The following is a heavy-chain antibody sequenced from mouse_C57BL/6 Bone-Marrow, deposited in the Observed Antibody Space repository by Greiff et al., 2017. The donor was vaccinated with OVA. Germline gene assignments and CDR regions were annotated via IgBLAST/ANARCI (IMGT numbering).Heavy chain of an antibody. CDR3: AVQPYYDYDCLAY. D-gene: IGHD2-4*01. V-gene: IGHV1-54*01. CDR2: INHGSGGT. Sequence: QVQLQQSGAELVRPGTSVKVSCKASGYAFTNYLIEWVKQRPGQGLEWIGVINHGSGGTNYNEKFKGKATLTADKSSSTAYMQLSSLTSEDSAVYVCAVQPYYDYDCLAYWGQGTLVTVSA. CDR1: GYAFTNYL. J-gene: IGHJ3*01.